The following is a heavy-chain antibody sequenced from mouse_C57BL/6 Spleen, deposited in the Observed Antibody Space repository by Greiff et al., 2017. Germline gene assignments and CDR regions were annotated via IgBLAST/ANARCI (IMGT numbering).Heavy chain of an antibody. V-gene: IGHV1-15*01. D-gene: IGHD2-2*01. CDR1: GYTFTDYE. Sequence: VQLQQSGAELVRPGASVTLSCKASGYTFTDYEMHWVKQTPVHGLEWIGAIDPETGGTAYNQKFKGKAILTADNSSSTAYMELRSLTSEDSAVYYCTRRGGYDPSGFAYWGQGTLVTVSA. CDR3: TRRGGYDPSGFAY. CDR2: IDPETGGT. J-gene: IGHJ3*01.